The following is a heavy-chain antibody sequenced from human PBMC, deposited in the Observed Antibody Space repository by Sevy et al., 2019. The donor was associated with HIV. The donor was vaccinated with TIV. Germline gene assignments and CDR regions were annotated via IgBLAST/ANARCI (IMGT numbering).Heavy chain of an antibody. CDR3: ARKDSSGLDC. V-gene: IGHV3-74*01. CDR1: GFTFSRYW. Sequence: GGSLRLSCAASGFTFSRYWMHWVRQVPGKGLVWVSRINSDGSSTSYADSVRGRFTISRDNAKNTLYLQMNSLGAEDTAVYYCARKDSSGLDCWGQGTLVTVSS. J-gene: IGHJ4*02. CDR2: INSDGSST. D-gene: IGHD3-22*01.